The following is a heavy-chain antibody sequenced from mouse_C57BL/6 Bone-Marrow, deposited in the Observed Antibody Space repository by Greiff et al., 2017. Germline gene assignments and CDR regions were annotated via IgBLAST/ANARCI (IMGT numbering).Heavy chain of an antibody. D-gene: IGHD1-1*01. J-gene: IGHJ1*03. V-gene: IGHV5-15*01. CDR1: GFTFSDYG. Sequence: EVHLVESGGGLVQPGGSLKLSCAASGFTFSDYGMAWVRQAPRKGPEWVAFISNLAYSIYYADTVTGRFTISRENAKNTLYLEMSRLRSEDTAMYYCERQPRADDYGSSYFYWYFDVWGTGTTVTVSS. CDR2: ISNLAYSI. CDR3: ERQPRADDYGSSYFYWYFDV.